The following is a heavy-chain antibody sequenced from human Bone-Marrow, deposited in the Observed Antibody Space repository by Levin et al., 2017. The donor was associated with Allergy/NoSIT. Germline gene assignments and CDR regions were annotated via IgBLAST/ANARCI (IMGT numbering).Heavy chain of an antibody. CDR3: ARGLDPVAGDY. CDR2: INSDGSST. Sequence: GESLKISCAASGFTFSSYWMHWVRQAPGKGLVWVSRINSDGSSTSYADSVKGRFTISRDNAKNTLYLQMNSLRAEDTAVYYCARGLDPVAGDYWGQGTLVTVSS. D-gene: IGHD6-19*01. J-gene: IGHJ4*02. CDR1: GFTFSSYW. V-gene: IGHV3-74*01.